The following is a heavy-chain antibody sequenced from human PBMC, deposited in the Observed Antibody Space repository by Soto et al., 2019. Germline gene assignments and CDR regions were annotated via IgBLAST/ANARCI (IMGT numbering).Heavy chain of an antibody. CDR3: ARPNFYDVSGGIDV. V-gene: IGHV4-39*01. D-gene: IGHD3-10*01. J-gene: IGHJ6*02. CDR2: IYYTGSA. CDR1: GGSISSTAYY. Sequence: QLQLQESGPGLVKPSETLSLTCTVSGGSISSTAYYWGWLRQPPGKGLEWIGYIYYTGSAYYNPSLESRVTISVDTSKNQCSLKLSSVTAADTAVYYCARPNFYDVSGGIDVWGQGTTVTVSS.